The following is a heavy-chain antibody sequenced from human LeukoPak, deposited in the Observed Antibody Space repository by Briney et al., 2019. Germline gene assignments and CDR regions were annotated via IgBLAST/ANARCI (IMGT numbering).Heavy chain of an antibody. CDR2: IKQDGSER. CDR3: ARAGSHWHYVY. CDR1: GFTFSGFS. V-gene: IGHV3-7*01. J-gene: IGHJ4*02. Sequence: GGSLRLSCAASGFTFSGFSMSWVRLSPTKGLEWVANIKQDGSERYYVDSVKGRFTISRDNAKNSLSLQMNNLRVEDTAVYYCARAGSHWHYVYWGQGTVVTVSS. D-gene: IGHD3-10*01.